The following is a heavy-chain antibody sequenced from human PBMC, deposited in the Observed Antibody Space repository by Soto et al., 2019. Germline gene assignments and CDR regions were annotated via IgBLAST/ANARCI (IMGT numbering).Heavy chain of an antibody. CDR3: ARVRESYYYYGMDV. CDR1: GFIVSDTS. J-gene: IGHJ6*02. V-gene: IGHV3-53*01. Sequence: HPGGSLRLSCVVSGFIVSDTSMSWVRQAPGKGLEWVSLIYSGGTTYYADSVKGRFTVSRDNSKNTLDLQMNSLRAEDSAVYYCARVRESYYYYGMDVWGQGTTVTVSS. CDR2: IYSGGTT.